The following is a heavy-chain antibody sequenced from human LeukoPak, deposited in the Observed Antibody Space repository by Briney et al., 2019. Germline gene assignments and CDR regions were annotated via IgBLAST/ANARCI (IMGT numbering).Heavy chain of an antibody. CDR1: GFTFTSSA. CDR3: ATAGQALEAGNNYFDY. V-gene: IGHV1-58*02. J-gene: IGHJ4*02. Sequence: GASVKVSCKASGFTFTSSAMQWVRQARGQRLEWIGWIVVGSGNTNYAQKFQERVTITRDMSTSTAYMELSSLRSEDTAVYYCATAGQALEAGNNYFDYWGQGTLVTVSS. D-gene: IGHD6-19*01. CDR2: IVVGSGNT.